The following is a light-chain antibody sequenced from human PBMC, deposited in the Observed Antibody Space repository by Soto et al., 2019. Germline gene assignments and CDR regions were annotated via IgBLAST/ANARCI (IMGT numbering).Light chain of an antibody. Sequence: EVVLTQSPGTLSLSPEERATLSCRASQSVSNNYLAWYQQKPGQGPRLLIFGSSDRATGIPDRFSGSGSGTDFTLTISRLEPEDFAVYYCQQYGSPPPYTFGQGTKLEIK. CDR1: QSVSNNY. CDR2: GSS. CDR3: QQYGSPPPYT. V-gene: IGKV3-20*01. J-gene: IGKJ2*01.